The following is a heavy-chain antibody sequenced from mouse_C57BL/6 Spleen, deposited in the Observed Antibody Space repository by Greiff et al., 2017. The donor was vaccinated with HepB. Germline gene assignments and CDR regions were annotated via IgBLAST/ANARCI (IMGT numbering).Heavy chain of an antibody. CDR3: ASVRGFDY. CDR2: IDPSDSYT. CDR1: GYTFTSYW. J-gene: IGHJ2*01. V-gene: IGHV1-59*01. Sequence: QVQLQQPGAELVRPGTSVKLSCKASGYTFTSYWMHWVKQRPGQGLEWIGVIDPSDSYTNYTQKFKGKATLTVDTSSSTAYMQLSSLTSEDSAVYYCASVRGFDYWGQGTTLTVAS.